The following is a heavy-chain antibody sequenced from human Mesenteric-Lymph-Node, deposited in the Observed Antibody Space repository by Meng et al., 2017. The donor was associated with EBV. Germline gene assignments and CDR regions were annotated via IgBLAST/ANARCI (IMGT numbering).Heavy chain of an antibody. D-gene: IGHD3-10*01. CDR3: VRLRGWYFDL. CDR2: ISDDGSKK. J-gene: IGHJ2*01. Sequence: QVLMVGSWGGVVQPGRFLRLSCAPDGFICSSYGIHWVRQAPGKGLEWVAVISDDGSKKYYAESVKGRFTISRDNYKNTLYLQMNSRRAEDTAVYYCVRLRGWYFDLWGRGTLVTVSS. V-gene: IGHV3-30*03. CDR1: GFICSSYG.